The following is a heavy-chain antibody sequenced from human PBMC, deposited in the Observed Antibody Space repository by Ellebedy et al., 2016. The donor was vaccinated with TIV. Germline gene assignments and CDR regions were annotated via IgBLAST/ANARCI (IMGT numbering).Heavy chain of an antibody. V-gene: IGHV3-23*01. CDR1: GFTFSGYA. Sequence: PGGSLRLSCAASGFTFSGYAMSWVRQAPGKGLEWVSGIFGSGGGISYADSVKGRFINPRDNSKNTVDLQMNSLRAEDTAVYYCARERTPYDGYWVFDQWGQGTLVTVSS. CDR3: ARERTPYDGYWVFDQ. CDR2: IFGSGGGI. D-gene: IGHD5-18*01. J-gene: IGHJ5*02.